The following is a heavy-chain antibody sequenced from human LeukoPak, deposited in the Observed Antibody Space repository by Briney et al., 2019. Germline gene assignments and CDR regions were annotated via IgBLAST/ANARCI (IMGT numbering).Heavy chain of an antibody. D-gene: IGHD6-13*01. J-gene: IGHJ6*03. Sequence: TSETLSLTCTVSGGSISSGGYYWSWIRQPPGKGLEWIGEINHSGSTNYNPSLKSRVTISVDTSKNQFSLKLSSVTAADTAVYYCARGVHSNYYYYYYMDVWGKGTTVTVSS. CDR1: GGSISSGGYY. CDR2: INHSGST. CDR3: ARGVHSNYYYYYYMDV. V-gene: IGHV4-39*07.